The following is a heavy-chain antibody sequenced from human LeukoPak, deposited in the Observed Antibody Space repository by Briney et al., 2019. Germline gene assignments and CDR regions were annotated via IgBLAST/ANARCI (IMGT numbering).Heavy chain of an antibody. CDR2: IYYSGST. J-gene: IGHJ4*02. Sequence: SSETLSLTCTVSGGSISSGGYYWSWIRQHPGKGLEWIGYIYYSGSTYYNPSLKSRVTISVDTSKNQFSLKLGSVTAADTAVYYCARGGDSSGYLFDYRGQGTLVTVSS. V-gene: IGHV4-31*03. CDR3: ARGGDSSGYLFDY. D-gene: IGHD3-22*01. CDR1: GGSISSGGYY.